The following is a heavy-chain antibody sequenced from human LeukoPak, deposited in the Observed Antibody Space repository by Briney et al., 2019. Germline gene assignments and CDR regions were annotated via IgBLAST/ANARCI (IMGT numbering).Heavy chain of an antibody. D-gene: IGHD5/OR15-5a*01. CDR1: GFTFSSYS. Sequence: PGGSLRLSCAASGFTFSSYSMNWVRQAPGKGLEWVSSISSGGDYKHYADSVKGRLTISRDNAKNSPFLQMNSLRAEDTAVYYCARLYECFDYWGQGTLVTVSS. J-gene: IGHJ4*02. CDR3: ARLYECFDY. CDR2: ISSGGDYK. V-gene: IGHV3-21*01.